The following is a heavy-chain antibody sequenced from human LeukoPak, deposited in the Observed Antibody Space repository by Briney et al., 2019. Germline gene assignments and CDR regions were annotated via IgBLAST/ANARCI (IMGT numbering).Heavy chain of an antibody. CDR2: ISSSGSTI. CDR1: GFTFNNYA. Sequence: GGSLRLSCSASGFTFNNYAMSWVRQAPGKGLEWVSYISSSGSTIYYADSVKGRFTISRDNAKNSLYLQMNSLRAEDTAVYYCAELGITMIGGVWGKGTTVTISS. V-gene: IGHV3-48*03. D-gene: IGHD3-10*02. J-gene: IGHJ6*04. CDR3: AELGITMIGGV.